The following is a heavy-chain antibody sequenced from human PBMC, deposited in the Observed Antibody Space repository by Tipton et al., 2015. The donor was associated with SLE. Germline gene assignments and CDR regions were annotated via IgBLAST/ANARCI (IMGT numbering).Heavy chain of an antibody. J-gene: IGHJ3*02. CDR1: GFTFRSYA. CDR2: ISYDGSNK. D-gene: IGHD6-19*01. Sequence: SLRLSCAASGFTFRSYAMHWVRQAPGKGLEWVAVISYDGSNKYYADSVKGRFTISRDNSKNMLYLQMNSLRAEDTAVYYCAKDRLQWLPPTRDAFDIWGQGTMVTVSS. V-gene: IGHV3-30-3*01. CDR3: AKDRLQWLPPTRDAFDI.